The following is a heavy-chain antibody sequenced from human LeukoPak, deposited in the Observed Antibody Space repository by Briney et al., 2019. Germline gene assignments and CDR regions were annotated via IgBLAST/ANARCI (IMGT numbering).Heavy chain of an antibody. CDR3: AKWGDYDILTGYYDPDY. V-gene: IGHV3-23*01. D-gene: IGHD3-9*01. J-gene: IGHJ4*02. CDR1: GFTVTNYA. Sequence: GASLRLSCAASGFTVTNYAMYWVRQAPGKGLEWVSAISGRDDSTYYADSVKGRFTISRDTSKNTLFLQMNSLRAEDTAVYYCAKWGDYDILTGYYDPDYWGQGTLVTVSS. CDR2: ISGRDDST.